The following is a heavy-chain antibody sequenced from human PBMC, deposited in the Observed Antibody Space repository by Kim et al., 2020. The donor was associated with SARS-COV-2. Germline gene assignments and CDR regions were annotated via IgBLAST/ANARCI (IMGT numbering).Heavy chain of an antibody. J-gene: IGHJ5*02. Sequence: KGRFTISRDNSKNTLYLQMNSLRAEDTAVYYCARDLYDSSGYYYLGWFDPWGQGTLVTVSS. D-gene: IGHD3-22*01. CDR3: ARDLYDSSGYYYLGWFDP. V-gene: IGHV3-66*01.